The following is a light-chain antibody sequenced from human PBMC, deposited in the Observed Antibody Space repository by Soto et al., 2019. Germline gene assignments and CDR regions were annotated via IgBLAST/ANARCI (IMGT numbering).Light chain of an antibody. J-gene: IGKJ4*01. CDR1: QSISNW. V-gene: IGKV1-5*01. Sequence: DIQMTQSPSTLSASVGDRVTITCLTSQSISNWLAWYQQKPGKVPQLLIYEASILQSGVPSRFSGSGSGTDFTLTISSLQPEDVATYYCQKCKVAPFTFGGGTKVDI. CDR3: QKCKVAPFT. CDR2: EAS.